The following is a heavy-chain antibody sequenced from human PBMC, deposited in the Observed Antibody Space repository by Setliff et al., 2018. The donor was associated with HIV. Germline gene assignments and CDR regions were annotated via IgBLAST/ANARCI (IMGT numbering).Heavy chain of an antibody. V-gene: IGHV3-49*04. Sequence: GGSLRLSCAASGFTFGDYAMNWVRQAPGKGLEWVGFIRSKAYGGTTEYAASVKGRFGMSRDDSKGIAYPQMNSLKTEDTAVYYCTLTPRLALYYMDVWGKGTTVTVSS. CDR2: IRSKAYGGTT. J-gene: IGHJ6*03. D-gene: IGHD6-19*01. CDR1: GFTFGDYA. CDR3: TLTPRLALYYMDV.